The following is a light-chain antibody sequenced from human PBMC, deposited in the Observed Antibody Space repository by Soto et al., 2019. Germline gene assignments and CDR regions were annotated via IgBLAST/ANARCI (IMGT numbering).Light chain of an antibody. CDR2: EVS. CDR1: SSDVGGYNY. Sequence: QSALTQPASVSWSPGQSITISCTGTSSDVGGYNYVSWYQQHPDKAPKLMIYEVSNRPSGVSNRFSGSKSGNTASLTISGLQAEDEADYYCPSYTTSSTHWVFGGGTKLTVL. V-gene: IGLV2-14*01. J-gene: IGLJ3*02. CDR3: PSYTTSSTHWV.